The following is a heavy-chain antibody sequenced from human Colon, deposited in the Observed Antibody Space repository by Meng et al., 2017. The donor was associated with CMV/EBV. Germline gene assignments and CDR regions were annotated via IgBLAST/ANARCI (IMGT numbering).Heavy chain of an antibody. Sequence: QGQVVGCGAEVKKPGAAVKVSCKGSGSTFTDNYMHWVRQAPGQGLEWMGWINPNSGGTNYAQKFQGRVTMTRDTSISTAYMELSRLRSDDTAVYYCARGKNYYDSSGYRKGLDYWGQGTLVTVSS. J-gene: IGHJ4*02. CDR1: GSTFTDNY. V-gene: IGHV1-2*02. D-gene: IGHD3-22*01. CDR3: ARGKNYYDSSGYRKGLDY. CDR2: INPNSGGT.